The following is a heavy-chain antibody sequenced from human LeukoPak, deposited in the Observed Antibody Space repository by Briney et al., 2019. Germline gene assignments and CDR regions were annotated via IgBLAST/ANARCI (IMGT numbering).Heavy chain of an antibody. V-gene: IGHV1-2*02. CDR2: INPNTGGT. Sequence: ASVKVSCKAPGYTFTNYYIHWVRQAPGQGLEWMGWINPNTGGTNYAQKFQGRVTMTRDTSISTAYMELSRLGSDDTAVYYCARGSNRDYWGQGTLVTVSS. D-gene: IGHD2-8*01. CDR1: GYTFTNYY. CDR3: ARGSNRDY. J-gene: IGHJ4*02.